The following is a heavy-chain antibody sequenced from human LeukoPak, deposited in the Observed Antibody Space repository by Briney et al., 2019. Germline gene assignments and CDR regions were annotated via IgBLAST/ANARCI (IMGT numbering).Heavy chain of an antibody. CDR1: GGSFSGYY. J-gene: IGHJ6*03. Sequence: SETLSLTCAVYGGSFSGYYWSWIRQPPGKGLEWIGEINHSGSTNYNPSLKSRVTISVDTSKKQFSLKLRSVTAADTAVYYCARVGRYCSSSSCYPRVYYMDVWGKGTTDTVSS. CDR2: INHSGST. V-gene: IGHV4-34*01. D-gene: IGHD2-2*01. CDR3: ARVGRYCSSSSCYPRVYYMDV.